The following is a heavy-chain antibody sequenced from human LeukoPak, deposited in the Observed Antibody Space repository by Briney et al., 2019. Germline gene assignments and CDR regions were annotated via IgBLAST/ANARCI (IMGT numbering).Heavy chain of an antibody. CDR2: IVVGSGNT. Sequence: GASVKVSCKASGFTFTSSAMQWVRQARGQRLEWIGWIVVGSGNTNYAQRFQERVTITRDMSTSTAYMELSSLRSEDTAVYYCAADVDWNDGFYYYYGMDVWGQGTTVTVSS. CDR3: AADVDWNDGFYYYYGMDV. CDR1: GFTFTSSA. D-gene: IGHD1-1*01. J-gene: IGHJ6*02. V-gene: IGHV1-58*02.